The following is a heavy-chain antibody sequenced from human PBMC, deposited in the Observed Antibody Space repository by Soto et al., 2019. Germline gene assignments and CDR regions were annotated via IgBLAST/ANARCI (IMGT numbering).Heavy chain of an antibody. CDR2: INHSGST. CDR1: GGSFSGYY. J-gene: IGHJ4*02. D-gene: IGHD6-13*01. CDR3: ARTDSSSWSPFDY. V-gene: IGHV4-34*01. Sequence: QVQLQQWGAGLLKPSETLSLTCAVYGGSFSGYYWSWIRQPPGKGLEWIGEINHSGSTNYNPSLKSRVTIAVDTSKNQFSLNLISVTAADTAVYYCARTDSSSWSPFDYWGQGTLVTVSS.